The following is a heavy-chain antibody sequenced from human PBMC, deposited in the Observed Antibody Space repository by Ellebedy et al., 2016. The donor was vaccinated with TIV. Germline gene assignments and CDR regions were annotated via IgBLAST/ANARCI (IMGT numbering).Heavy chain of an antibody. CDR1: GFTFTTYV. D-gene: IGHD2/OR15-2a*01. CDR3: SKLIIATPTDY. J-gene: IGHJ4*02. Sequence: GGSLRLSCAASGFTFTTYVMHWVRQAPGKGLEWVSAISGSGGTTYYAESVKGRFTISRDNSKNTLYLQMNSLTAEDTAVYYCSKLIIATPTDYWGQGTLVTVSS. CDR2: ISGSGGTT. V-gene: IGHV3-23*01.